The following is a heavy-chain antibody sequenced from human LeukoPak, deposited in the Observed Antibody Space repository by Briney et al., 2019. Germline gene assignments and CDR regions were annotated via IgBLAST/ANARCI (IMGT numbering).Heavy chain of an antibody. Sequence: SETLSLTCTVSGGSISTYYWSWIRQPAGKGLEWIGRIYTSGSTNYNPSLKSRVTMSVDTSKKQFPLKVTSVTAADTAVYYCARAKDNYRGNDAFDIWGQGTMVTVPS. V-gene: IGHV4-4*07. J-gene: IGHJ3*02. CDR1: GGSISTYY. D-gene: IGHD4/OR15-4a*01. CDR3: ARAKDNYRGNDAFDI. CDR2: IYTSGST.